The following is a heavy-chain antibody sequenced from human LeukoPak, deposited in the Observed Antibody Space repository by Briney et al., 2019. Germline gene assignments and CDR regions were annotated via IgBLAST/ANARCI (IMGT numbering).Heavy chain of an antibody. Sequence: ASVKVSCKASGYTFTGYYMHWVRQAPGQGLEWMGRINPNSGGTKYAQKFQGRVTMTRDTSISTAYMELSRLRSDDTAVYYCARGAYCSGGSCLQPKRYDYWGQGTLVTVSS. D-gene: IGHD2-15*01. CDR1: GYTFTGYY. CDR3: ARGAYCSGGSCLQPKRYDY. J-gene: IGHJ4*02. CDR2: INPNSGGT. V-gene: IGHV1-2*06.